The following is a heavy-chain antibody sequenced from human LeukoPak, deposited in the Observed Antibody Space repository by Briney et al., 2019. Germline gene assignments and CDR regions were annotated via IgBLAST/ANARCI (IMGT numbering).Heavy chain of an antibody. V-gene: IGHV4-34*01. Sequence: SETLSLTCAVYGGSFSGYYWNWIRQPPGKGLEWIGEISLTGLTHYNPSLESRVTVSLDKSKNQLSLNLTSVTAADTAVYYCSRENGAFSPFGYWGQGTLVTVLS. CDR2: ISLTGLT. D-gene: IGHD2-8*01. CDR3: SRENGAFSPFGY. CDR1: GGSFSGYY. J-gene: IGHJ4*02.